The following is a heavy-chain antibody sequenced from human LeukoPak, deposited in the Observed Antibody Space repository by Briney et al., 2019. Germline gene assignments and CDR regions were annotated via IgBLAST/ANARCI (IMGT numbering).Heavy chain of an antibody. V-gene: IGHV4-61*08. J-gene: IGHJ3*02. CDR2: IYYSGST. CDR1: GGSISSGDYY. D-gene: IGHD3-10*01. CDR3: ASSYYYGSGAFDI. Sequence: SETPSLTCTVSGGSISSGDYYWSWIRQPPGKGLEWIGYIYYSGSTNYNPSLKSRVTMSVDTSKNQFSLKLSSVTAADTAVYYCASSYYYGSGAFDIWGQGTMVTVSS.